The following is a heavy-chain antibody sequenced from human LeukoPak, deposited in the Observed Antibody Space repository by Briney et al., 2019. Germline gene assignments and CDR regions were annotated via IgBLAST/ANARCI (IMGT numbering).Heavy chain of an antibody. D-gene: IGHD2-2*03. Sequence: SETLSLTCAVSGGSFSGYYWTWIRQPPGKGLEWIGEINHSGSANYNPSLMSRVTISLDTSKNQFSLKLSSVTAADTAVYYCARGKLDLDYWGQGTLVTVSS. CDR3: ARGKLDLDY. J-gene: IGHJ4*02. V-gene: IGHV4-34*01. CDR2: INHSGSA. CDR1: GGSFSGYY.